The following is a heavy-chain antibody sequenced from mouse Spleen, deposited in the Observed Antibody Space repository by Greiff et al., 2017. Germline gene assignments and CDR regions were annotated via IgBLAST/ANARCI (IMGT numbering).Heavy chain of an antibody. D-gene: IGHD4-1*01. Sequence: VQLKQSGPELVKPGASVKIPCKASGYTFTDYNMDWVKQSHGKSLEWIGDINPNNGGTIYNQKFKGKATLTVDKSSSTAYMELRSLTSEDTAVYYCARELGRGWYFDVWGAGTTVTVSS. CDR3: ARELGRGWYFDV. CDR1: GYTFTDYN. CDR2: INPNNGGT. J-gene: IGHJ1*01. V-gene: IGHV1-18*01.